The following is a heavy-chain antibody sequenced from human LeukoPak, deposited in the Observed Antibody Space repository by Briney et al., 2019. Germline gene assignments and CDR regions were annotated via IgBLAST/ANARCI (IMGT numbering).Heavy chain of an antibody. J-gene: IGHJ4*02. Sequence: GGSLRLSCAASGXTFDDYAMHWVRQAPGKGLEWVSLITRDGGSTYYADSVKGRFTISRDNSKNSLYLQMNSLRAEDTALYYCAKDGTHTPDYWGQGTLVTVSS. CDR1: GXTFDDYA. V-gene: IGHV3-43*02. CDR2: ITRDGGST. CDR3: AKDGTHTPDY.